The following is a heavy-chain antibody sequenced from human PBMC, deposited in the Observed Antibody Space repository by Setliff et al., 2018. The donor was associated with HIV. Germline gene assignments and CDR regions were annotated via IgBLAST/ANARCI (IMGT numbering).Heavy chain of an antibody. CDR1: GASVRSPTW. CDR2: VFHSGST. V-gene: IGHV4-4*02. CDR3: ARGGGYYKLDY. D-gene: IGHD3-10*01. Sequence: PSETLSLTCAVSGASVRSPTWWSWVRQAPGKGLEWVGEVFHSGSTNYNPSLKGRLTISVDKSKDQLSLKLTSVTAADTALYYCARGGGYYKLDYWGRGTLVTVSS. J-gene: IGHJ4*02.